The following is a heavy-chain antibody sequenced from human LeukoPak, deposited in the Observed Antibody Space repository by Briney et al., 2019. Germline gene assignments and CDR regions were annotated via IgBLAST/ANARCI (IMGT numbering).Heavy chain of an antibody. CDR3: AKDSYGDYHFDY. CDR2: ISWDGGST. V-gene: IGHV3-43*01. D-gene: IGHD4-17*01. CDR1: GFTFDDYT. J-gene: IGHJ4*02. Sequence: PGGSLRLSCAASGFTFDDYTMHWVRQAPGKGLEWVSLISWDGGSTYYADSVKGRFTISRDNSKNSLYLQMNSLRTEDTASYYCAKDSYGDYHFDYWGQGTLVTVSS.